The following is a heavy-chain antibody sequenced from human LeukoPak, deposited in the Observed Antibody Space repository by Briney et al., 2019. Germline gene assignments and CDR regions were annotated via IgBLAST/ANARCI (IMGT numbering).Heavy chain of an antibody. D-gene: IGHD6-19*01. Sequence: SETLSLTCAVYGAALSEYYWSWIRQSPGKGLEWIGEIYHSGSTNYNPSLKSRVTISVDKSKNQFSLKLSSVTAANTAVYYCARAERSPHSSGSQRAFDIWGQGTMVTVSS. J-gene: IGHJ3*02. CDR1: GAALSEYY. CDR3: ARAERSPHSSGSQRAFDI. V-gene: IGHV4-34*01. CDR2: IYHSGST.